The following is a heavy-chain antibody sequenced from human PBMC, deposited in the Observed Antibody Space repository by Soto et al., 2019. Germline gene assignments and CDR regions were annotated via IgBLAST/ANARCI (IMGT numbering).Heavy chain of an antibody. CDR1: GYTFTRYG. J-gene: IGHJ5*02. D-gene: IGHD3-3*01. V-gene: IGHV1-18*01. Sequence: QVQLMQSGAEVKKPGASVKVSCKASGYTFTRYGISWVRQAPGQGLEWMGWINPYNGNTNYAQKLQGRVTMTTDTSTSTAYMELRSLRADDTALYYCARGKDFGVGTPSKTNWFDPWGQGTLVTVSS. CDR3: ARGKDFGVGTPSKTNWFDP. CDR2: INPYNGNT.